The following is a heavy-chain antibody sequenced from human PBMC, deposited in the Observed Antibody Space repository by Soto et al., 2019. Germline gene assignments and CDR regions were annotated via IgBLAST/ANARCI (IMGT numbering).Heavy chain of an antibody. CDR2: ISSSSTI. J-gene: IGHJ6*02. CDR3: ARDYRGYSGYV. V-gene: IGHV3-48*02. CDR1: GFTFSSYS. D-gene: IGHD5-12*01. Sequence: GGSLRLSCAASGFTFSSYSMNWVRQAPGKGLEWVSYISSSSTIYYADSVKGRFTISRDNAKNSLYLQMNSLRDEDTAVYYCARDYRGYSGYVWGQGTTVTVSS.